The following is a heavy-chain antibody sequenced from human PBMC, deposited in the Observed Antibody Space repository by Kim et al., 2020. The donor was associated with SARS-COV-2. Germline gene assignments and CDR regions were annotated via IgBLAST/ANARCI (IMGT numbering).Heavy chain of an antibody. CDR1: GGSISSYY. CDR2: IYYSGST. Sequence: SETLSLTCTVSGGSISSYYWSWIRQPPGKGLEWIGYIYYSGSTNYNPSLKSRVTISVDTSKNQFSLKLSSVTAADTAVYYCARVRGKSGTRIYYYYGMDVWGQGTTVTVSS. V-gene: IGHV4-59*13. D-gene: IGHD1-7*01. CDR3: ARVRGKSGTRIYYYYGMDV. J-gene: IGHJ6*02.